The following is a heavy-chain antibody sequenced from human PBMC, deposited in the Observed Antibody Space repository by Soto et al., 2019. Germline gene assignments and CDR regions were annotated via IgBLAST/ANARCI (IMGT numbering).Heavy chain of an antibody. CDR1: GYTFTGYY. CDR3: ARAPPPDYYDTARNYYYYYGMDV. D-gene: IGHD3-22*01. V-gene: IGHV1-2*04. J-gene: IGHJ6*02. CDR2: INPNSGGT. Sequence: GASVKVSCKASGYTFTGYYMHWVRQAPGQGLEWMGWINPNSGGTNYAQKFQGWVTMTRDTSISTAYMELSRLRSDDTAVYYCARAPPPDYYDTARNYYYYYGMDVWGQGTTVTVSS.